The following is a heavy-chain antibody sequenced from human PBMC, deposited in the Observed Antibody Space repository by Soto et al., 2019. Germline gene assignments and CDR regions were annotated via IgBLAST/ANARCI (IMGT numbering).Heavy chain of an antibody. J-gene: IGHJ4*02. CDR3: AKERNSSGYFDY. CDR1: GFSFRGYA. D-gene: IGHD3-22*01. CDR2: ISDSGGRT. V-gene: IGHV3-23*01. Sequence: EVQLLESGGGLVQPGGSLRLSCVASGFSFRGYAMSWVRQAPGKGLEWVSAISDSGGRTYYADSVKGRFTISRDNSKNTLYLQMNSQRAEDTAVYYCAKERNSSGYFDYWGQGTLVTVSS.